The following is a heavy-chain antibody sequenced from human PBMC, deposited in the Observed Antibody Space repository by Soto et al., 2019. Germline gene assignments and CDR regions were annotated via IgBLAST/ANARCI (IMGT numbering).Heavy chain of an antibody. CDR2: IMPIFGTA. V-gene: IGHV1-69*12. D-gene: IGHD3-10*01. CDR3: ALHYGSGSNYYYYGMDV. CDR1: GGTFSSYA. J-gene: IGHJ6*02. Sequence: QVQLVQCGAEVKKPGSSVKVSCKASGGTFSSYAISWVRQAPGQGLEWMGGIMPIFGTADYAQEFQGRVTITADESTSTAYMELSSLRSEDTAVYYCALHYGSGSNYYYYGMDVWGQGTTVTVSS.